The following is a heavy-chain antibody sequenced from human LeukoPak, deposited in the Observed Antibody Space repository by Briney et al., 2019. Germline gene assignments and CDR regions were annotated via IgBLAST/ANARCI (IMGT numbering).Heavy chain of an antibody. J-gene: IGHJ3*02. D-gene: IGHD3-22*01. CDR3: ARDSYPYDSSDYWDAFDI. Sequence: SVKVSCKASGGTFSSYAISWVRQAPGQGLEWMGGIIPIFGTANYAQKFQGRVTITADESTSTAYMELSSLRSEDTAVYYCARDSYPYDSSDYWDAFDIWGQGTMVTVSS. CDR2: IIPIFGTA. CDR1: GGTFSSYA. V-gene: IGHV1-69*13.